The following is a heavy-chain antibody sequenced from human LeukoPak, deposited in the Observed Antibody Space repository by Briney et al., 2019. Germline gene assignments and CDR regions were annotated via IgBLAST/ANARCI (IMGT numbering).Heavy chain of an antibody. D-gene: IGHD2-2*01. CDR2: ISGSGGST. V-gene: IGHV3-23*01. CDR1: GFTFSSYA. CDR3: VSGYCSSTSCYVFSEPRFDY. Sequence: GGSLRLSCAASGFTFSSYAMSWVRQAPGKGLEWVSAISGSGGSTYYADSVKGRFTISRDNSKNTLYLQMNSLRAEDTAVYYCVSGYCSSTSCYVFSEPRFDYCGQGTLVTVSS. J-gene: IGHJ4*02.